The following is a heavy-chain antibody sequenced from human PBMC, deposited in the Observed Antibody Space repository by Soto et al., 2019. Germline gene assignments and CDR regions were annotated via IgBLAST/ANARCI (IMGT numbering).Heavy chain of an antibody. CDR3: ARGNDYGDYVEDY. V-gene: IGHV3-21*01. CDR2: ISSSSSYI. Sequence: VESGGGLVKPGGSLRLSCAASGFTFSSYSMNWVRQAPGKGLEWVSSISSSSSYIYYADSVKGRFTISRDNAKNSLYLQMNSLRAEDTAVYYCARGNDYGDYVEDYWGQGTLVTVSS. D-gene: IGHD4-17*01. J-gene: IGHJ4*02. CDR1: GFTFSSYS.